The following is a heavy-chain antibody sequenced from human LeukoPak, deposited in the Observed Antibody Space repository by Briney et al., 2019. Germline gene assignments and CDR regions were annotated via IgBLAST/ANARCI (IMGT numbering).Heavy chain of an antibody. CDR1: GFALSNYW. Sequence: GGSLRLSCAASGFALSNYWMHWVRQAPGKGLVWVSHINSDGSSTNYADSVKGRFTISRDNAKNMMYLQMNSLRAEDTAVYYCARDLTYHYDSRKTYYYYGMDVWGQGTTVTVSS. CDR3: ARDLTYHYDSRKTYYYYGMDV. J-gene: IGHJ6*02. D-gene: IGHD3-22*01. CDR2: INSDGSST. V-gene: IGHV3-74*01.